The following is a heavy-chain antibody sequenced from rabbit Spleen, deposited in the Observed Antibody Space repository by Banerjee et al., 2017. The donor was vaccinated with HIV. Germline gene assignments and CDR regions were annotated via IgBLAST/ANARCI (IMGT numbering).Heavy chain of an antibody. Sequence: QSLEESGGDLVKPGASLTLTCTASGFSFSSSDYICWVRQAPGKGLEWIGYIDPVFGITYYANWVNGRFSISRENAQNTMFLQMTSLTAADTATYFCARDGAGGSYFALWGQGTLVTVS. CDR2: IDPVFGIT. V-gene: IGHV1S40*01. CDR3: ARDGAGGSYFAL. CDR1: GFSFSSSDY. D-gene: IGHD8-1*01. J-gene: IGHJ3*01.